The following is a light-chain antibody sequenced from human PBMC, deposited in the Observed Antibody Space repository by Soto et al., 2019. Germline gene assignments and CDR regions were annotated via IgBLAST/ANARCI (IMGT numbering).Light chain of an antibody. CDR3: QQYGSSPPYT. CDR1: HSVSSSY. J-gene: IGKJ2*01. Sequence: IVLTQSPGTLSLSPGERATLSCRASHSVSSSYLAWYQQKPGQAPRLLIYGASSRATGIPDRFSGSGSGTDFTLTISRLEPEDFAVYYGQQYGSSPPYTFGQGTKLEIK. CDR2: GAS. V-gene: IGKV3-20*01.